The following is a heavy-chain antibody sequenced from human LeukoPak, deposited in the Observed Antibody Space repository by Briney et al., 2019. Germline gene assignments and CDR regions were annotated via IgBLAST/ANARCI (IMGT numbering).Heavy chain of an antibody. D-gene: IGHD4-17*01. CDR2: IYHSGST. Sequence: SGTLSLTCAVSGGSISSSNWWSWVRQPPGKGLEWIGEIYHSGSTNYNPSLKSRVTISVDKSKNQFSLKLSSVTAADTAVYYCARGVSTVRGSGSDYFDYWGQGTLVTVSS. J-gene: IGHJ4*02. CDR3: ARGVSTVRGSGSDYFDY. V-gene: IGHV4-4*02. CDR1: GGSISSSNW.